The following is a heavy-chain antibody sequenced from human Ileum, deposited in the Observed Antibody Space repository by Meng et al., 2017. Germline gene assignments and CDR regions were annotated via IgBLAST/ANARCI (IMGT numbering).Heavy chain of an antibody. CDR2: FFPGNSDT. Sequence: GESLKISCKASGYTFTNNWIGWVRQMPGKGLEWMGIFFPGNSDTRYSPSFQGHVTISADKAINTAYLHWSSLTASDTAMYFCATTEYSSDWRYFWGQGTMVTVSS. CDR1: GYTFTNNW. CDR3: ATTEYSSDWRYF. J-gene: IGHJ4*02. V-gene: IGHV5-51*01. D-gene: IGHD3-22*01.